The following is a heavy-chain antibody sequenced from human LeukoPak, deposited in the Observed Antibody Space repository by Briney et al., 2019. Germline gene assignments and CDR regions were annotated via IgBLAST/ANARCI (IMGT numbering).Heavy chain of an antibody. D-gene: IGHD6-13*01. CDR2: IYPGDSDT. CDR1: GYSFTSYW. Sequence: PGESLKISCKGSGYSFTSYWIGWVRQMPGKGLEWMGIIYPGDSDTRYSPSFQGQVTISADKSISTAYLQRSSLKASDTAMYYCARAEGGSSSWYSSFDYWGQGTLVTVSS. V-gene: IGHV5-51*03. CDR3: ARAEGGSSSWYSSFDY. J-gene: IGHJ4*02.